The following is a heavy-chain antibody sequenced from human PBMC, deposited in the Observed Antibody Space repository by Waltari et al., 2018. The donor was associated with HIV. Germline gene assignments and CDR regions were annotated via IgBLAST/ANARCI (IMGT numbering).Heavy chain of an antibody. V-gene: IGHV4-39*01. CDR1: GCSISSSSYY. CDR3: ARHDRAGWYYYYFDY. Sequence: QLPLQESGPGLVKPSETLSLPCTVSGCSISSSSYYLGCFRQPPWKWLEWIGSIYYSVGTDYTPSFKSRVTISVDTSKTQFSLKLCSVTAADTAVYYCARHDRAGWYYYYFDYWGQGTLVTVSS. D-gene: IGHD2-15*01. CDR2: IYYSVGT. J-gene: IGHJ4*02.